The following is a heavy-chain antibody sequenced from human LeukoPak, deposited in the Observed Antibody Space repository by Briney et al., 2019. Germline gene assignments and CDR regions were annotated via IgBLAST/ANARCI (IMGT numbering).Heavy chain of an antibody. D-gene: IGHD6-19*01. J-gene: IGHJ4*02. V-gene: IGHV1-46*01. Sequence: GASVKVSCKASGYTFTSYYMHWVRQAPGQGLEWMGIINPSGGSTSYAQKFQGRVTMTRDTSTSTVYMELSSLRAEDTAVYYCARDRTPVGEQWLVLDYWGQGTLVTVSS. CDR1: GYTFTSYY. CDR3: ARDRTPVGEQWLVLDY. CDR2: INPSGGST.